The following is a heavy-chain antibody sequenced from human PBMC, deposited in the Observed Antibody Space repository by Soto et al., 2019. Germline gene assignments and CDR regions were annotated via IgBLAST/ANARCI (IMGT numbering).Heavy chain of an antibody. J-gene: IGHJ4*02. CDR3: AREKRANAYFDY. CDR1: GFTFSAYW. V-gene: IGHV3-7*01. D-gene: IGHD6-25*01. Sequence: EVQLVESGGGLVQTGGPLRLSCAASGFTFSAYWMSWVRQAPGKGLEWVANIKQAGSEKYYVDFVNGRFIISRDDAKNSLFLQVNILRVEDTAVYYCAREKRANAYFDYWGQGTLVTVSS. CDR2: IKQAGSEK.